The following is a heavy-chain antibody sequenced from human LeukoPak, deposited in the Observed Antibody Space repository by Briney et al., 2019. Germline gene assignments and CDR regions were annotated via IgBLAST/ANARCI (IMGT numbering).Heavy chain of an antibody. V-gene: IGHV3-74*01. CDR3: AKSGQLVGYYYGMDV. CDR1: GFTFSNHW. Sequence: GGSLRLSCAASGFTFSNHWMHLVRQAPGKGLVWVSRINSDGSSTNYADSVKGRFTISRDNAKNTLYLQMNSLRAEDTAVYYCAKSGQLVGYYYGMDVWGQGTTVTVSS. J-gene: IGHJ6*02. CDR2: INSDGSST. D-gene: IGHD6-6*01.